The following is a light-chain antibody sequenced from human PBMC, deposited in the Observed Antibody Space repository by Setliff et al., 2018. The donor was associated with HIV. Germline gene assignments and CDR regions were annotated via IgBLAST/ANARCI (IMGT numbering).Light chain of an antibody. Sequence: QSVLTQPASVSGSLGQSITISCTGTSSDVGGHNSVSWYQQHPGKAPKLMISEVSNRPSGVSNRFSGSKSSNTASLTISGLQPEDEADYYCSSYSSSRPRVFGTGTKVTVL. CDR3: SSYSSSRPRV. J-gene: IGLJ1*01. CDR1: SSDVGGHNS. CDR2: EVS. V-gene: IGLV2-14*01.